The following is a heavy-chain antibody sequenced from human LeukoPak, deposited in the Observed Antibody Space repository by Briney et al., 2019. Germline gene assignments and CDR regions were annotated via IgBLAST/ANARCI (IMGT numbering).Heavy chain of an antibody. CDR1: GFTFDDYS. V-gene: IGHV3-9*01. J-gene: IGHJ4*02. CDR3: AKDRTYSAYAALDY. Sequence: PGGSLRLSCAASGFTFDDYSMHWLRHAPGKGLELVSGISWNSGSAGYVDSVKGRFTISRDSAKNSLYLQMNSLRTDDTALYYCAKDRTYSAYAALDYWGQGTLVTVSS. D-gene: IGHD5-12*01. CDR2: ISWNSGSA.